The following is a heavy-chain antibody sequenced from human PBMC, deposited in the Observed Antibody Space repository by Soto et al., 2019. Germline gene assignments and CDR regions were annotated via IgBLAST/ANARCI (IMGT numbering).Heavy chain of an antibody. CDR2: TYYRSKWYN. CDR1: GDSVSSNSAA. J-gene: IGHJ6*02. V-gene: IGHV6-1*01. D-gene: IGHD3-3*01. CDR3: ARASGSTDFWSGYYRVDYYYYGMDV. Sequence: PSQTLSLTCAISGDSVSSNSAAWNWIRQSPSRGLEWLGRTYYRSKWYNDYAVSVKSRITINPDTSKNQFSLQLNSVTPEDTAVYYCARASGSTDFWSGYYRVDYYYYGMDVWGQGTTVTVSS.